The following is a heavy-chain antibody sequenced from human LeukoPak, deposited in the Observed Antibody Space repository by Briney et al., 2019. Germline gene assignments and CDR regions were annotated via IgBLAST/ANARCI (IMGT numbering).Heavy chain of an antibody. Sequence: GGSLRLSCAASGFTFSSYSMNWVRQAPGKGLEWVSSISSSSSYIYYADSVKGRFTISRDNVKNSLYLQMNSLRAEDTAVYYCARDTGYYGSGRGFFDYWGQGTLVTVSS. CDR2: ISSSSSYI. V-gene: IGHV3-21*01. D-gene: IGHD3-10*01. CDR3: ARDTGYYGSGRGFFDY. CDR1: GFTFSSYS. J-gene: IGHJ4*02.